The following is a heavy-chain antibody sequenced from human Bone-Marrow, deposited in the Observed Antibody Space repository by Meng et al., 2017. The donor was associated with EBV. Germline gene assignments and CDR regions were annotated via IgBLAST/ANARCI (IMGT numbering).Heavy chain of an antibody. J-gene: IGHJ4*02. CDR1: GYTFTGYY. D-gene: IGHD6-13*01. CDR2: SNPNSGGT. CDR3: ARDSKQGFDY. Sequence: QVQLVTPAAEVKTPGASVKVYCKASGYTFTGYYMHWVRQAPGQGLEWMGWSNPNSGGTNYAQKFQGWVTMTRDTSISTAYMELSRLRSDDTAVYYCARDSKQGFDYWGQGTLVTVSS. V-gene: IGHV1-2*04.